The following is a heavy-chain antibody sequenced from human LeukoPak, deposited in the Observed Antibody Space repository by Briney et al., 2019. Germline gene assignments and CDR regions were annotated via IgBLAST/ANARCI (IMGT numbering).Heavy chain of an antibody. CDR2: INPSGGST. V-gene: IGHV1-46*01. CDR3: AREYQLLFDYYYYYMDV. D-gene: IGHD2-2*01. Sequence: GASVKVSCKASGYTFTSYYMHWVRQAPGQGLEWMGLINPSGGSTSYAQKFQGRVTMTRDMSTSTVYMELSSLRSEDTAVYYCAREYQLLFDYYYYYMDVWGKGTTVTVSS. J-gene: IGHJ6*03. CDR1: GYTFTSYY.